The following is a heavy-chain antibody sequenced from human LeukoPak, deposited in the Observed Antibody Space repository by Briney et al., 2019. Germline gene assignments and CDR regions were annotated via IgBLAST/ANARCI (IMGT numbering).Heavy chain of an antibody. D-gene: IGHD3-22*01. J-gene: IGHJ4*02. CDR3: ARSPYYYDLRLSY. Sequence: SETLSLTCTVSGGSISSYYWSWIRQPPGKGLEWIGYIYYSGSTNYNPSLKSRATISVDTSKNQFSLKLSSVTAADTAVYYCARSPYYYDLRLSYWGQGTLVTVSS. CDR2: IYYSGST. V-gene: IGHV4-59*01. CDR1: GGSISSYY.